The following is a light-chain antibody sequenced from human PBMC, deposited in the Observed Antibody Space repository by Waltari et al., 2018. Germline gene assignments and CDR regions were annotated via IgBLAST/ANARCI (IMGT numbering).Light chain of an antibody. CDR2: ATF. CDR3: QQLGW. CDR1: QSVSLSY. V-gene: IGKV3-20*01. J-gene: IGKJ4*02. Sequence: EFVWTQSPGTLSLSPGETATLSCRASQSVSLSYLGWYQQKPGQVPRLLIYATFNRATGIPDRFSGSGSGTDFPLPISRLEPEDFAVYYCQQLGWFGRGTKVEIK.